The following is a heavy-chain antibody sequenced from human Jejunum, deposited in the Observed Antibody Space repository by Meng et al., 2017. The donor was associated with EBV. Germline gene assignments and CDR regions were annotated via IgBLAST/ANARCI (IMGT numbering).Heavy chain of an antibody. Sequence: VQLQASGHGLVTPSGTPSLTCAVSGDSTSSSHWWSWFRQPPGKGLEWIGEMHPGGSTNYNPSLKSRVTISVDNSKNQFSLKMTSVTAADTAVYYCAKSNDYSLNSWGQGTLVTVSS. J-gene: IGHJ4*02. CDR1: GDSTSSSHW. D-gene: IGHD4-11*01. CDR3: AKSNDYSLNS. CDR2: MHPGGST. V-gene: IGHV4-4*02.